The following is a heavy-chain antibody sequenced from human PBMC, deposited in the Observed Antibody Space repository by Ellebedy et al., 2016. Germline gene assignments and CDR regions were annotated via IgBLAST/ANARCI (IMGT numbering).Heavy chain of an antibody. J-gene: IGHJ4*02. CDR1: GGSISSSSYY. D-gene: IGHD3-3*01. CDR3: ARQSFTIFGVVRSGDFDY. V-gene: IGHV4-39*01. CDR2: IYYSGST. Sequence: SETLSLXXTVSGGSISSSSYYWGWIRQPPGKGLEWIGSIYYSGSTYYNPSLKSRVTISVDTSKNQFSLKLSSVTAADTAVYYCARQSFTIFGVVRSGDFDYWGQGTLVTVSS.